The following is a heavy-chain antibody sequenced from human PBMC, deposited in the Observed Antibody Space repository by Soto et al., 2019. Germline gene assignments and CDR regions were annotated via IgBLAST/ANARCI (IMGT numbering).Heavy chain of an antibody. CDR2: ISSTTNYI. V-gene: IGHV3-21*01. CDR3: ARESEDLTSNFDY. Sequence: EVQLVESGGGLVKPGGSLRLSCAASGFTFTRYSMNWVRQAPWKGLEWVSSISSTTNYIYYADSMKGRFTVSSANDKNSVYLEMNSLSAEDTAVYYCARESEDLTSNFDYWGQGTLVTVSS. CDR1: GFTFTRYS. J-gene: IGHJ4*02.